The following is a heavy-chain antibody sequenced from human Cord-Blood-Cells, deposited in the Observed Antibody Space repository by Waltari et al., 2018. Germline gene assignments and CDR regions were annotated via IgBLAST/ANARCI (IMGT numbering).Heavy chain of an antibody. J-gene: IGHJ5*02. CDR1: GGSISSSSYY. V-gene: IGHV4-39*07. CDR3: ARVGFGSRAWFDP. CDR2: IYYSGST. Sequence: QLQLQESGPGLVKPSETLSLTCTVSGGSISSSSYYWGWIRQPPGKGLEWIGSIYYSGSTYYTPSLKSRVTISVDTSKNQFSLKLSSVTAADTAVYYCARVGFGSRAWFDPWGQGTLVTVSS. D-gene: IGHD3-16*01.